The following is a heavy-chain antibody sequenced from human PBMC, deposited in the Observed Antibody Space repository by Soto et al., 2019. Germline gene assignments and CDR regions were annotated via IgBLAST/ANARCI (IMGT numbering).Heavy chain of an antibody. D-gene: IGHD3-9*01. Sequence: SETLSLTCTVSGGSISSGGYYWSWIRQHPGKGLEWIGYIYYSGSTYYNPSLKSRVTISVDTSKNQVSLNMRSVTAADTAVYYCARNYDSTGYYYYAMDVWGQGTTVTVSS. V-gene: IGHV4-31*03. CDR1: GGSISSGGYY. CDR3: ARNYDSTGYYYYAMDV. J-gene: IGHJ6*02. CDR2: IYYSGST.